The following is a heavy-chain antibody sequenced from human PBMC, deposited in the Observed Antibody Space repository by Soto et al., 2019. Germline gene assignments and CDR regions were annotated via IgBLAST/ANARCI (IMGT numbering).Heavy chain of an antibody. CDR2: IIPILGIA. CDR3: ARGAASYYDSSGYYPESFQH. CDR1: GGTFSSYT. Sequence: SVKVSCKASGGTFSSYTISWVRQAPGQGLEWMGRIIPILGIANYAQKFQGRVTITADKSTSTAYMELSSLRSEDTAVYYCARGAASYYDSSGYYPESFQHWG. D-gene: IGHD3-22*01. V-gene: IGHV1-69*02. J-gene: IGHJ1*01.